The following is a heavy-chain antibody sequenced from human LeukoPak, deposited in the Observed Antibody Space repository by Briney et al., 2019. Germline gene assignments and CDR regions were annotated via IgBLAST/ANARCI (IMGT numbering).Heavy chain of an antibody. CDR2: ISGSGGST. V-gene: IGHV3-23*01. CDR1: GFTFSSYA. CDR3: ANLYCSSTCCYNY. Sequence: GGSLRLSSAASGFTFSSYAMSWVRQAPGKGLEWVSAISGSGGSTYYADSVKGRFTISRDNSKNTLYLQMNSLRAEDTAVYYCANLYCSSTCCYNYWGQGTLVTVSS. D-gene: IGHD2-2*02. J-gene: IGHJ4*02.